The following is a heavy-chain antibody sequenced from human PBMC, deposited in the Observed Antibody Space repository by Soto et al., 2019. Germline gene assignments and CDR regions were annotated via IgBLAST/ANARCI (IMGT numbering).Heavy chain of an antibody. J-gene: IGHJ6*02. CDR2: IDPGDAYT. Sequence: PGASLKISCKGSGYRFTSYWISWVRQMPGKGLEWMGRIDPGDAYTNYSPSFPDHVTISVDKSISTAYLQWSSLKASDTALYYCARRYCSSNTCPRKYYAMDVLGQGTTVTVSS. V-gene: IGHV5-10-1*01. D-gene: IGHD2-2*01. CDR3: ARRYCSSNTCPRKYYAMDV. CDR1: GYRFTSYW.